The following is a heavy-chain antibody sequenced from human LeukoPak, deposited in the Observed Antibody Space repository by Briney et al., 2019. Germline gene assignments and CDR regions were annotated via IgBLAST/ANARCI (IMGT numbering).Heavy chain of an antibody. Sequence: PSETLSLTCTVSGGSISSSSYYWGWIRQPPGKGLEWIGNIHYSGSTYYNPSLKSRVTISVDTSKNQFSLKLSSVTAADTAVYYCARVSPNTVTTLQYFDYWGQGTLVTVSS. V-gene: IGHV4-39*07. J-gene: IGHJ4*02. CDR1: GGSISSSSYY. CDR3: ARVSPNTVTTLQYFDY. D-gene: IGHD4-17*01. CDR2: IHYSGST.